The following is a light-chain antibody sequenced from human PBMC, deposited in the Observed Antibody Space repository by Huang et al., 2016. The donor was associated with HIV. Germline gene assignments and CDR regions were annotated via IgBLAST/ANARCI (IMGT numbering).Light chain of an antibody. CDR1: QSVTKY. CDR2: GES. Sequence: DIQMTQSPSSLSASVGDRVTITCRATQSVTKYLNWYQQKQGKAPKLLLYGESSLQTGVPSRFSGSGSGTDFTLTISSLQPEDFATYYCQQSSSPPPTFGPGTKVDIK. V-gene: IGKV1-39*01. J-gene: IGKJ3*01. CDR3: QQSSSPPPT.